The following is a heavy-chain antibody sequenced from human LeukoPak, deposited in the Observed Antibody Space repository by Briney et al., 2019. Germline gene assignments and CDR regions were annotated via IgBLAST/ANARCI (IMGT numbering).Heavy chain of an antibody. D-gene: IGHD1-1*01. Sequence: PGGSLRLSCATSGFTFSSYTMNWVRQTPGKGLQWVSTISDGSRNTHYADSVNGRFTISRDDFLNVVYLQMNSLTVEDTAVYYCTTRRQHHCDYWGQGTQVTVSS. CDR2: ISDGSRNT. V-gene: IGHV3-23*01. J-gene: IGHJ4*02. CDR3: TTRRQHHCDY. CDR1: GFTFSSYT.